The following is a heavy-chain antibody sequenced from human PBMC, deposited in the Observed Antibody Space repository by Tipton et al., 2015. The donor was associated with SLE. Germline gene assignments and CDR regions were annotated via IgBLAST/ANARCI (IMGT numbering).Heavy chain of an antibody. Sequence: TLSLTCTVSGGSINSGDYYWGWIRQPPGKGLEWIGSIYHSGSTYYNPSLKSRVTISVDTSKNQFSLKRSSVTAADTAVYYCARDRDFSHYYYYGMDVWGQGTTVTVSS. CDR2: IYHSGST. J-gene: IGHJ6*02. V-gene: IGHV4-39*07. CDR3: ARDRDFSHYYYYGMDV. D-gene: IGHD2/OR15-2a*01. CDR1: GGSINSGDYY.